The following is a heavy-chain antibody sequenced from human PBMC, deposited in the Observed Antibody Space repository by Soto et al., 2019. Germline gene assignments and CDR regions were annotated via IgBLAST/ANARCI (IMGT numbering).Heavy chain of an antibody. D-gene: IGHD3-10*01. CDR3: ARVGGFGATTIDY. V-gene: IGHV1-18*01. Sequence: ASVKVSCKASGYTFTSYGISWVRQAPGQGLEWMGWISAYNGNTNYAQKLQGRVTMTWDTSITTAYMELSSLRSEDTAVYYCARVGGFGATTIDYWGQGTLVTVSS. CDR2: ISAYNGNT. J-gene: IGHJ4*02. CDR1: GYTFTSYG.